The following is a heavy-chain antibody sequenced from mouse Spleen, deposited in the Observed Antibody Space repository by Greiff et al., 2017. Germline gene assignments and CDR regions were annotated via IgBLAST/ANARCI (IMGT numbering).Heavy chain of an antibody. J-gene: IGHJ2*01. CDR3: TRRFYGYDGWGYFDY. V-gene: IGHV6-6*01. CDR2: IRNKANNHAT. Sequence: EVQRVESGGGLVQPGGSMKLSCAASGFTFSDAWMDWVRQSPEKGLEWVAEIRNKANNHATYYAESVKGRFTISRDDSKSSVYLQMNSLRAEDTGIYYCTRRFYGYDGWGYFDYWGQGTTLTVSS. CDR1: GFTFSDAW. D-gene: IGHD2-2*01.